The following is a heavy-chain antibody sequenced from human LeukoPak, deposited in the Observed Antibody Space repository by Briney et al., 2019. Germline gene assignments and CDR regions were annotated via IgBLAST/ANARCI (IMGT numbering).Heavy chain of an antibody. J-gene: IGHJ3*02. CDR1: GYTLTGYY. Sequence: EASVKVSCKASGYTLTGYYMHWVRQAPGQGLEWMGRINPNSGGTNYAQKFQGRVTMTRDTSISTAYMELSRLRSDDTAVYYCARVGYSSLAFDIWGQGTMVTVSS. CDR2: INPNSGGT. V-gene: IGHV1-2*06. CDR3: ARVGYSSLAFDI. D-gene: IGHD5-18*01.